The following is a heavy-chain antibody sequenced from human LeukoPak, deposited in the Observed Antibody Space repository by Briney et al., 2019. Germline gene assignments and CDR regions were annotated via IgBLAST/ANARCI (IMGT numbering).Heavy chain of an antibody. CDR1: GGSISSGGYS. J-gene: IGHJ5*02. Sequence: SETLSLTCAVSGGSISSGGYSWSWIRQPPGKGLEWIGYIYHSGSTYYNPSLKSRVTISVDRSKNQFSLKLSSVTAADTAVYYWAREAVTFNGFAPGGKGPRSTVPS. CDR3: AREAVTFNGFAP. CDR2: IYHSGST. D-gene: IGHD4-11*01. V-gene: IGHV4-30-2*01.